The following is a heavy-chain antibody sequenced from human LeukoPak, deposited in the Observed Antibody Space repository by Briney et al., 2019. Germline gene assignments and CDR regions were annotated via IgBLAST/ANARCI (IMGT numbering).Heavy chain of an antibody. CDR2: ISAYNGNT. Sequence: ASVEVSCKASGYTFTSYGISWVRQAPGQGLEWMGWISAYNGNTNYAQKLQGRVTMTTDTSTSTAYMELRSLRSDDTAVYYCASSLRYSGSYQGDAFDIWGQGTMVTVSS. J-gene: IGHJ3*02. D-gene: IGHD1-26*01. CDR3: ASSLRYSGSYQGDAFDI. V-gene: IGHV1-18*01. CDR1: GYTFTSYG.